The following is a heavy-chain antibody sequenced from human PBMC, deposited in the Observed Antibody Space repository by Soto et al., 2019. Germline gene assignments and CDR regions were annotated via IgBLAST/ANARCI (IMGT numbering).Heavy chain of an antibody. CDR3: ARGAPYDYIWGSYSGAFDI. D-gene: IGHD3-16*01. CDR2: IDPSGGST. J-gene: IGHJ3*02. Sequence: GASVKVSCKASGYTFTSYYMHWVRQAPGQGLDWMGIIDPSGGSTSYAQKFQGRVTMTRDTSTSIVYMELSSLRSEDTAVYYCARGAPYDYIWGSYSGAFDIWGQGTMVTVSS. V-gene: IGHV1-46*03. CDR1: GYTFTSYY.